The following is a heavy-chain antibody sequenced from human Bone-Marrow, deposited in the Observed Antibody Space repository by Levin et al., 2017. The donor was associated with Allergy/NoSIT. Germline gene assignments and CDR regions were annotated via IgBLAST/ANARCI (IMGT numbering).Heavy chain of an antibody. CDR3: ARDFRTYYYGSGVY. Sequence: PGESLKISCAASGFTFSSYAMHWVRQAPGKGLEWVAVISYDGSNKYYADSVKGRFTISRDNSKNTLYLQMNSLRAEDTAVYYCARDFRTYYYGSGVYWGQGTLVTVSS. D-gene: IGHD3-10*01. J-gene: IGHJ4*02. V-gene: IGHV3-30-3*01. CDR1: GFTFSSYA. CDR2: ISYDGSNK.